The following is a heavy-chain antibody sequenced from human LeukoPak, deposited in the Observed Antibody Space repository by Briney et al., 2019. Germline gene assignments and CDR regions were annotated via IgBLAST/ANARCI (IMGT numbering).Heavy chain of an antibody. D-gene: IGHD5-18*01. V-gene: IGHV1-2*02. Sequence: ASVKVSCKASGYTFTDYYIHWVRQAPGQGLEWMGWINPNSGGTNYAQKFQGRVTMTRDTSISTAYMELSRLRSDDTAVYYCARHITAMVGNWFDPWGQGTLVTVSS. CDR2: INPNSGGT. J-gene: IGHJ5*02. CDR3: ARHITAMVGNWFDP. CDR1: GYTFTDYY.